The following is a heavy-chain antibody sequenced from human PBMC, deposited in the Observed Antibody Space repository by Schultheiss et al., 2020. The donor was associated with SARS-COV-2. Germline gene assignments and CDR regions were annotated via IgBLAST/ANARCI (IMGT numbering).Heavy chain of an antibody. CDR2: MNPNSGNT. V-gene: IGHV1-8*01. CDR3: ARRRGYSYVLDYYYYDMDV. J-gene: IGHJ6*02. D-gene: IGHD5-18*01. Sequence: ASVKVSCKASGYTFTSYDINWVRQATGQGLEWMGWMNPNSGNTGYAQKFQGRVTMTRNTSISTAYMELSSLRSEDTAVYYCARRRGYSYVLDYYYYDMDVWGQGTTVTVSS. CDR1: GYTFTSYD.